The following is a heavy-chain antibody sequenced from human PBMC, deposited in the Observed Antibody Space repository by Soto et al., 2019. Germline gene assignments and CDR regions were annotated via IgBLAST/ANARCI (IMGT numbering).Heavy chain of an antibody. CDR2: INAGNGNT. V-gene: IGHV1-3*01. CDR1: VYTFTSYA. Sequence: ASVKVSCKASVYTFTSYAIHWVSQAPEQRLEWMGWINAGNGNTKYSQKFQGRVTITRDTSASTAYMELSSLRSEDTVLYYCARDLALDFWGQGSLVPVAS. D-gene: IGHD3-16*01. J-gene: IGHJ4*02. CDR3: ARDLALDF.